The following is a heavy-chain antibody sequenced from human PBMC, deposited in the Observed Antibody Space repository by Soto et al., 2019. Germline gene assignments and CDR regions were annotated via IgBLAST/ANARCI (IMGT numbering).Heavy chain of an antibody. CDR2: IKSKTDGGTT. CDR1: GFTFSNAW. Sequence: EVQLVESGGGFVKPGGSLRLSCAASGFTFSNAWMSWVRQAPGKGLEWVGHIKSKTDGGTTDYAAPVKGRFTISRDDSKITLYLQMNSLNTEDTAVYYCTTGTWIQVCLSDIWGQGTLVTVSS. V-gene: IGHV3-15*01. D-gene: IGHD5-18*01. CDR3: TTGTWIQVCLSDI. J-gene: IGHJ4*02.